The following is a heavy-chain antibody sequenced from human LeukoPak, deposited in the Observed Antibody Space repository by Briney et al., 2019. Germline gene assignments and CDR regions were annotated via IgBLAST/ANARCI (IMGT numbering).Heavy chain of an antibody. V-gene: IGHV3-20*04. D-gene: IGHD2-15*01. J-gene: IGHJ4*02. Sequence: GGSLRLSCAASGFTLDDYGMSWVRQVPGKGLEWVSGINWNGGSTGYADSVKGRFTISRDDAKNSLYLQMNSLRAEDTALYYCARVGSEEGYYFDYWGQGTLVTVSS. CDR1: GFTLDDYG. CDR2: INWNGGST. CDR3: ARVGSEEGYYFDY.